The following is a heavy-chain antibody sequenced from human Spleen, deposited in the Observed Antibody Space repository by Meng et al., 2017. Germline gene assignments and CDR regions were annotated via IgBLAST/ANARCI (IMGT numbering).Heavy chain of an antibody. V-gene: IGHV1-2*02. J-gene: IGHJ4*02. CDR2: INPDSGAT. CDR3: ARAYLIFTNTYSNY. CDR1: GYIFTNFY. Sequence: ASVKVSCKTSGYIFTNFYIHWVRQAPGQGLEWMGWINPDSGATNLAQTFHDRVTLTRDTSRSTAYMELSSLTSDDTGVYFCARAYLIFTNTYSNYWAQGTLVTVSS. D-gene: IGHD3/OR15-3a*01.